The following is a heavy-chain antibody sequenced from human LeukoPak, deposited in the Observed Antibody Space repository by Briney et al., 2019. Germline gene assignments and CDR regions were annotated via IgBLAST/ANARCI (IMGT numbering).Heavy chain of an antibody. D-gene: IGHD3-9*01. Sequence: PGGSLRLSCAASGFTFSSYGMHWVRQAPGKGLEWVAVIWYDGSNKYYADSVKGRFTISRDNSKNTLYLQMNSLRAEDTAVYYCARGPIYDILTGYRDYWGQGTLVTVSS. CDR1: GFTFSSYG. CDR3: ARGPIYDILTGYRDY. J-gene: IGHJ4*02. V-gene: IGHV3-33*01. CDR2: IWYDGSNK.